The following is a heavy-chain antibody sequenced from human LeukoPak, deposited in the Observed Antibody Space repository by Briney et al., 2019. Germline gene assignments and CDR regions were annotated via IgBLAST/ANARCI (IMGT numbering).Heavy chain of an antibody. D-gene: IGHD3-16*01. CDR1: GYTVTGYY. V-gene: IGHV1-2*02. CDR2: INPNRGGT. J-gene: IGHJ6*03. Sequence: GASVKVSCKASGYTVTGYYMHWVRQAPGQGLEWMGWINPNRGGTNYAQKFQGRVTMTRDTSISTASMEHSRLRSDDTAVYYCARDRYVYGPGGSYYMDVWRKGPTLTVPS. CDR3: ARDRYVYGPGGSYYMDV.